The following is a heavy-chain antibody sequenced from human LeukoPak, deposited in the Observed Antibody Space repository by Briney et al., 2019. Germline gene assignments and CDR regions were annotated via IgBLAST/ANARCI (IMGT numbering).Heavy chain of an antibody. CDR3: ARDRVGIQYFDY. J-gene: IGHJ4*02. Sequence: GGSLRLPCAASGFPFSSYSMNWVRQAPGKGLEWLSYISGDSSAIYYADSVKGRFTISRDNSKNTLYLQMNSLRAEDTAVYYCARDRVGIQYFDYWGQGTLVTVSS. CDR2: ISGDSSAI. D-gene: IGHD5-18*01. CDR1: GFPFSSYS. V-gene: IGHV3-48*01.